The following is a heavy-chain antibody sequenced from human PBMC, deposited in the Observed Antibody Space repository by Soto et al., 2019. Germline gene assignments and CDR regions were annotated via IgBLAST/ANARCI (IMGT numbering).Heavy chain of an antibody. CDR2: INPNSGDT. D-gene: IGHD6-19*01. J-gene: IGHJ4*02. CDR1: GYIFTGYY. CDR3: ATSRISIAVAGETEYYFDY. Sequence: ASVKVSCKASGYIFTGYYMHWVRQAPGQGLEWMGWINPNSGDTNYTQKFQGWVTMTRDTSISTAYMELSRLRSEDTAVYYCATSRISIAVAGETEYYFDYWGQGTLVTVSS. V-gene: IGHV1-2*04.